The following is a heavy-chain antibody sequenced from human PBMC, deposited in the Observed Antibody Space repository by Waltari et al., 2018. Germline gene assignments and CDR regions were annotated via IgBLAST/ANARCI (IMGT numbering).Heavy chain of an antibody. CDR1: GFTVSSNY. V-gene: IGHV3-53*01. D-gene: IGHD1-20*01. J-gene: IGHJ3*02. CDR3: ARDRRYNWNDVSAFDI. CDR2: SDSGGST. Sequence: EVQLVESGGGLIQPGGSLRLSCAASGFTVSSNYMSWVRQAPGKGLEWVSVSDSGGSTYYADSVKGRFTISRDNSKNTLYLQMNSLRAEDTAVYYCARDRRYNWNDVSAFDIWGQGTMVTVSS.